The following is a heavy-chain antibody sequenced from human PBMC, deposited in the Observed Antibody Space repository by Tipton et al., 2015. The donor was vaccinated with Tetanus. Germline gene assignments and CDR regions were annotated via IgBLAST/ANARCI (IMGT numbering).Heavy chain of an antibody. CDR2: INGHGTNT. CDR1: GFTFSTYW. D-gene: IGHD2-2*01. Sequence: GSLRLSCAAPGFTFSTYWMHWVRQAPGKGLMWVSRINGHGTNTAYADSVKGRFTISRDNAKNTLYLQMNSLRAEDTAVYYCARDSPDILLVPAVRGQGTLVTVSS. V-gene: IGHV3-74*01. J-gene: IGHJ4*02. CDR3: ARDSPDILLVPAV.